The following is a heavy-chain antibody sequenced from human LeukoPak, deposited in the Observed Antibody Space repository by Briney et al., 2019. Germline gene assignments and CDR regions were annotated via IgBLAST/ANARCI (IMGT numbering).Heavy chain of an antibody. Sequence: GGSLRLSCAASGFTFNNYWMHWVRQGPGKGLVWVSRINSDGSSTSYADSVKGRFTISRDNAKKTLYLQMNSLRADDTAVYYCARDIGYSSGWYGYFDYWGQGTLVTVSS. J-gene: IGHJ4*02. D-gene: IGHD6-19*01. CDR3: ARDIGYSSGWYGYFDY. V-gene: IGHV3-74*01. CDR1: GFTFNNYW. CDR2: INSDGSST.